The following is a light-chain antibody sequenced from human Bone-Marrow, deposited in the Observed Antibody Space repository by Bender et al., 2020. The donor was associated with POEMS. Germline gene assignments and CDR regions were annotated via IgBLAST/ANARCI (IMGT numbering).Light chain of an antibody. Sequence: QSALTQPASVSGSPGQSITISCAGTSSDIGAYNYVSWYQQHPGRAPNLIIYEVSTRPSGVSSRFSGSKSGNSASLTISGLQAEDEADYYCSSYGSTKIFGGGTKLIVL. CDR2: EVS. J-gene: IGLJ2*01. V-gene: IGLV2-14*01. CDR3: SSYGSTKI. CDR1: SSDIGAYNY.